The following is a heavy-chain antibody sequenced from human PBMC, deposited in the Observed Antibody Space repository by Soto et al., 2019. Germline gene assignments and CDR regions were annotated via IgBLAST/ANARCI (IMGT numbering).Heavy chain of an antibody. Sequence: QVQLQQWGAGLLKPSETLSLTCAVYGGSFSGYYWSWIRQPPGKGLEWIGEINHSGSTNYNPSLKSRVTISVDTSKHQFSLKLSSVTAADTAVYYCARLDIPYYYYGMDVWGQGTTVTVSS. D-gene: IGHD2-2*03. V-gene: IGHV4-34*01. CDR2: INHSGST. CDR3: ARLDIPYYYYGMDV. CDR1: GGSFSGYY. J-gene: IGHJ6*02.